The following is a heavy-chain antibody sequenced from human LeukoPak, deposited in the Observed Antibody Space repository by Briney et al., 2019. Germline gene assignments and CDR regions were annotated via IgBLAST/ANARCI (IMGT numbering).Heavy chain of an antibody. J-gene: IGHJ4*02. CDR3: ASADCSSTSRYALDY. CDR2: ISYDGSNK. D-gene: IGHD2-2*01. V-gene: IGHV3-30-3*01. CDR1: GFTFSSYA. Sequence: GGSLRLSCAASGFTFSSYAMHWVRQAPGKGLEWVAVISYDGSNKYYADSVKGRFTISRDNSKNTLNLQMNSLRAEDTAVYYRASADCSSTSRYALDYWGQGTLVTVSS.